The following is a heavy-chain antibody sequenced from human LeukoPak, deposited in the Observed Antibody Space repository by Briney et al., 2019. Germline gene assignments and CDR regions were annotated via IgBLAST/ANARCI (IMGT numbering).Heavy chain of an antibody. J-gene: IGHJ3*02. D-gene: IGHD2-15*01. CDR2: IVVGSGNT. CDR3: AADPALGYCSGGSCYPRPDDAFDI. CDR1: GFTFTSSA. Sequence: ASVKVSCKASGFTFTSSAMQWVRQARGQRLEWIGWIVVGSGNTNYAQKFQERVTITRDMSTSTAYMELSSLRSEDTAVYYCAADPALGYCSGGSCYPRPDDAFDIWGQGTMVTASS. V-gene: IGHV1-58*02.